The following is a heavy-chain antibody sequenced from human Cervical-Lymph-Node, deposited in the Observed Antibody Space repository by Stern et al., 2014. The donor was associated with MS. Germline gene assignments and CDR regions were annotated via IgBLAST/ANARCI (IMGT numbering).Heavy chain of an antibody. V-gene: IGHV5-51*03. CDR3: ARPGDDTAKYGLDV. D-gene: IGHD5-18*01. Sequence: EVQLVQSGAEVKKPGESLKISCKGSGYSFATYWIGWVRQMPGKGREWMGIIYPGDSDTRYSPSFQGQVTISAAKSISPAYLHWSILKASDTAMYYCARPGDDTAKYGLDVWGQGTTVTVSS. J-gene: IGHJ6*02. CDR1: GYSFATYW. CDR2: IYPGDSDT.